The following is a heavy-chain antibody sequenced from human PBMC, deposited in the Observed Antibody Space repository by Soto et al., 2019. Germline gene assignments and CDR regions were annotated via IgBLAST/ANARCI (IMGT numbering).Heavy chain of an antibody. CDR1: GFTFSSYS. J-gene: IGHJ6*02. CDR2: ISSSSSTI. D-gene: IGHD5-12*01. Sequence: GGSLRLSCSASGFTFSSYSMNWVRQAPGKGLEWVSYISSSSSTIYYADSVEGRFTISRDNAKNSLYLQMNSLRDEDTAVYYCAGAIVSPNYYGMDVWGQGATVTVSS. V-gene: IGHV3-48*02. CDR3: AGAIVSPNYYGMDV.